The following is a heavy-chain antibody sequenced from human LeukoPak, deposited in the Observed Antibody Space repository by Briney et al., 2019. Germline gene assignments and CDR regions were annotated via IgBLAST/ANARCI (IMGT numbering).Heavy chain of an antibody. CDR3: ARDKPAVTTSYYYGMDV. J-gene: IGHJ6*04. Sequence: GASVKVSCKASGYTFTSYGISWVRQAPGQGLEWMGWISAYNGNTNYAQKLQGRVTMTTDTSTSTAYIELRSLRSDDTAVYYCARDKPAVTTSYYYGMDVWGKGTTVTVSS. D-gene: IGHD4-17*01. CDR1: GYTFTSYG. V-gene: IGHV1-18*04. CDR2: ISAYNGNT.